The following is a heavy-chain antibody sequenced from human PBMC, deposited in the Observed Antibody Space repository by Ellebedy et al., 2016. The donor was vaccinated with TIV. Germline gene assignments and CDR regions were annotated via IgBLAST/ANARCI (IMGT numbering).Heavy chain of an antibody. CDR1: GFTFIGYW. D-gene: IGHD3-10*01. CDR2: IKEDGSVK. CDR3: VPQGIPFDY. Sequence: GESLKISCAASGFTFIGYWMSWVRQAPGEGLEWVANIKEDGSVKDYTDSVKGRSTISRDNAKNSVYLQMNSLRAEDTAVYYCVPQGIPFDYWGQGALVTVSS. J-gene: IGHJ4*02. V-gene: IGHV3-7*01.